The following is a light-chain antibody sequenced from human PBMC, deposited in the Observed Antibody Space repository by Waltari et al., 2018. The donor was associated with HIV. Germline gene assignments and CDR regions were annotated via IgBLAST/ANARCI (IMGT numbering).Light chain of an antibody. CDR1: QSVSSN. CDR3: QQYNNGPPLT. CDR2: GAS. J-gene: IGKJ4*01. Sequence: EIVMTQSPAALSVFAGERATLSCRASQSVSSNLAWYQQKPGQAPRPLIYGASTRATGIPARFSGSGSGTEFTLTISSLQSEDFAVYYCQQYNNGPPLTFGGGTKVEIK. V-gene: IGKV3-15*01.